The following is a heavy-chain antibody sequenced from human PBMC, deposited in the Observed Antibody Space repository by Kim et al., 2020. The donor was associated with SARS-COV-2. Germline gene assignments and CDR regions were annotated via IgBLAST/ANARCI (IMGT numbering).Heavy chain of an antibody. CDR2: IFYSGST. J-gene: IGHJ4*02. Sequence: SETLSLTCTVSGGSISSGGYYWSWIRQHPGKGLEWIGYIFYSGSTYYNPSLKSRVTISVDTSKNQFSLKLSSVTAADTAVYYCARVCRGGMKAAAAKYFDYWGQGTLVTVSS. V-gene: IGHV4-31*03. CDR3: ARVCRGGMKAAAAKYFDY. D-gene: IGHD6-13*01. CDR1: GGSISSGGYY.